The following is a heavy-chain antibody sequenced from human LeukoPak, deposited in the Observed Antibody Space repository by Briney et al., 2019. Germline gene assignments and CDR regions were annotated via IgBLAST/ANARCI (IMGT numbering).Heavy chain of an antibody. CDR1: GYTFTSYA. J-gene: IGHJ4*02. D-gene: IGHD3-10*01. CDR2: ISAYNGNT. V-gene: IGHV1-18*01. Sequence: ASVKVSCKASGYTFTSYAIHWVRQAPGQGLEWMGWISAYNGNTNHAQKLQGRVTMTTDTSTSTAYMELRSLRSDDTAVYYCARVRFGSGSYPFDYWGQGTLVTVSS. CDR3: ARVRFGSGSYPFDY.